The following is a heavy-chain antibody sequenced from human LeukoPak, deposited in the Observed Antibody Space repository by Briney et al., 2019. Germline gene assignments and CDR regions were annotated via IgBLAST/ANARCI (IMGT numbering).Heavy chain of an antibody. V-gene: IGHV1-24*01. CDR2: FDPEDGET. Sequence: ASVKVSCKVSGYTLTELSMHWVRQAPGKGLEWMGGFDPEDGETIYAQKFQGRVTMTEDTSTDTAYMELSSLRSGDTAVYYCSGTTNFPAFDIWGQGTMVTVSS. D-gene: IGHD1-1*01. J-gene: IGHJ3*02. CDR1: GYTLTELS. CDR3: SGTTNFPAFDI.